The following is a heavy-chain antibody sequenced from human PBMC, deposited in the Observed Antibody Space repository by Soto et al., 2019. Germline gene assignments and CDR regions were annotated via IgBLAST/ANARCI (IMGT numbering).Heavy chain of an antibody. CDR3: ARDTPMVRGVHDNYYYYGMDV. CDR2: IYYSGST. J-gene: IGHJ6*02. D-gene: IGHD3-10*01. V-gene: IGHV4-59*01. CDR1: GGSISSYY. Sequence: PSETLSLTCTVSGGSISSYYWSWIRQSPGKGLEWIGYIYYSGSTNYNPSLKSRVTISVDTSKNQFSLKLSSVTAADTAVYYCARDTPMVRGVHDNYYYYGMDVWGQGTTVTVSS.